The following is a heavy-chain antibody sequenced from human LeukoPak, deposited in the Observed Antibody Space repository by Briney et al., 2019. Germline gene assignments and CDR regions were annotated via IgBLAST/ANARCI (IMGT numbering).Heavy chain of an antibody. J-gene: IGHJ4*02. D-gene: IGHD6-19*01. CDR3: ARIRRGWSQNWDY. Sequence: GGSLRLSCAASGFTFGSYWMSWVRQAPGKGLEWVANIKQDGSEKYYVDSVKGRFTISRDNAKNSLYLQMNSLRAEDTAVYYCARIRRGWSQNWDYWGQGTLVTVSS. V-gene: IGHV3-7*01. CDR2: IKQDGSEK. CDR1: GFTFGSYW.